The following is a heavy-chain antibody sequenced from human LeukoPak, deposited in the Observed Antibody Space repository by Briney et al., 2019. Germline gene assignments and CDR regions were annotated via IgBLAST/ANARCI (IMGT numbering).Heavy chain of an antibody. CDR3: ARAKSGWYHFDY. J-gene: IGHJ4*02. V-gene: IGHV3-30*03. Sequence: GRSLRLSCAASGFTFSSYGMHWVRQAPGKGLEWVAVISYDGSNKYYADSVKGRFTISRENAKNSLYLQMNSLRAGDTAVYYCARAKSGWYHFDYWGQGTLVTVSS. CDR1: GFTFSSYG. CDR2: ISYDGSNK. D-gene: IGHD6-19*01.